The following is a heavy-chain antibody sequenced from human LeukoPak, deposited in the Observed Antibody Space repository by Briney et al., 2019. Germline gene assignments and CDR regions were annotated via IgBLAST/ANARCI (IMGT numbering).Heavy chain of an antibody. Sequence: GGSLRLSCAASGFTLSSYWMSWVRQAPGKGLEWVSAISGSGGSTYYADSVKGRFTISRDNSKNTLYLQMNSLRAEDTAVYYCAKGITGTTGYYYYMDVWGKGTTVTVSS. CDR2: ISGSGGST. CDR1: GFTLSSYW. CDR3: AKGITGTTGYYYYMDV. J-gene: IGHJ6*03. D-gene: IGHD1-7*01. V-gene: IGHV3-23*01.